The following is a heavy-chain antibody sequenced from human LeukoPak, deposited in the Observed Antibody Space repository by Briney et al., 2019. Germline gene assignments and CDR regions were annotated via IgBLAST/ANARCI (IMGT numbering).Heavy chain of an antibody. CDR1: GFTFSSYA. CDR2: ISGSGGST. CDR3: AKKIHGIAVPGVSDAFDI. Sequence: GGSLRLSCAASGFTFSSYAMSWVRQAPGKGLEWVSDISGSGGSTYYADSVKGRFTISRDNSKNTLYLQMNSLRAEDTAVYYCAKKIHGIAVPGVSDAFDIWGQGTMVTVSS. D-gene: IGHD6-19*01. J-gene: IGHJ3*02. V-gene: IGHV3-23*01.